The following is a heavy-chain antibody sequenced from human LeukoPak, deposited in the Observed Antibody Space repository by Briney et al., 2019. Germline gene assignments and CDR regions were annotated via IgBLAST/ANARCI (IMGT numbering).Heavy chain of an antibody. CDR1: GGSISSSSYY. Sequence: PSETLSLTCTVSGGSISSSSYYWSWIRQPPGKGLEWIGYIYYSGSTNYNPSLKSRVTISVDTSKNQFSLKLSSVTTADTAVYYCARDRGYSYTDYWGQGTLVTVSS. CDR2: IYYSGST. D-gene: IGHD5-18*01. CDR3: ARDRGYSYTDY. V-gene: IGHV4-61*01. J-gene: IGHJ4*02.